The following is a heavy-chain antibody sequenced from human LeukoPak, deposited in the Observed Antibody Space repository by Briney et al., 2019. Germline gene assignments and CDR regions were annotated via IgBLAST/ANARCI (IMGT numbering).Heavy chain of an antibody. V-gene: IGHV3-11*01. D-gene: IGHD3-22*01. J-gene: IGHJ3*02. CDR3: ARPYYYDSSGSADI. Sequence: GGSLRLSWAAPGFTFSDYYMSWIRQAPGKGLEWVSYISSSGSTIYYAASGKGRFTISRDKTKNSLYLKMNSLTGEDTAVYYCARPYYYDSSGSADIWGQGTTVTVSS. CDR2: ISSSGSTI. CDR1: GFTFSDYY.